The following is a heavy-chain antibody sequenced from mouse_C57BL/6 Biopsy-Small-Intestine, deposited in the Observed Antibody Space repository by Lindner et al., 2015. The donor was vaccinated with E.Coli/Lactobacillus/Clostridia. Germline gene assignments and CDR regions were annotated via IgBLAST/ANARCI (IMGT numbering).Heavy chain of an antibody. Sequence: VQLQESGPELVKPGASVKISCKASGYSFTDYNMNWVKQSNGKSLEWIGIINPYSGTTNYNQKFKGKATLTVDQSSSTAYMQLNGLTSEDSAVYYRARTEALTEYWGQGTTLTVSS. CDR1: GYSFTDYN. V-gene: IGHV1-39*01. J-gene: IGHJ2*01. CDR2: INPYSGTT. CDR3: ARTEALTEY. D-gene: IGHD3-1*01.